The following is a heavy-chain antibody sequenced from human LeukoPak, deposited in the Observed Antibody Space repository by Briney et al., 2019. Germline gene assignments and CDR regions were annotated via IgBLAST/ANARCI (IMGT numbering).Heavy chain of an antibody. J-gene: IGHJ4*02. CDR3: ARGEEYSSSSGPVDY. V-gene: IGHV3-11*06. Sequence: PGGSVRVSCAASGFTFSDDYMSWIRQAPGKGLEWVSYISSRSNYTNYADSVKGRFTISRDNAKHSLYLQMNSLRAEDTAVYYCARGEEYSSSSGPVDYWGQAPVDTVSS. D-gene: IGHD6-6*01. CDR2: ISSRSNYT. CDR1: GFTFSDDY.